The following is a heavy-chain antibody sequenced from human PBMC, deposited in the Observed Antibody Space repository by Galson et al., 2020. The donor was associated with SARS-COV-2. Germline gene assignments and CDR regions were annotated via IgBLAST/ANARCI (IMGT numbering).Heavy chain of an antibody. CDR2: IYYSGST. CDR1: GGSISSGGYY. D-gene: IGHD2-15*01. V-gene: IGHV4-31*03. J-gene: IGHJ3*02. CDR3: AREGGTHAFDI. Sequence: SETLSLTCTVSGGSISSGGYYWSWIRQHPGKGLAWIGYIYYSGSTYYNPSLKSRVTISVDTSKNQFSLKLSSVTAADTAVYYCAREGGTHAFDIWGQGTMVTVSS.